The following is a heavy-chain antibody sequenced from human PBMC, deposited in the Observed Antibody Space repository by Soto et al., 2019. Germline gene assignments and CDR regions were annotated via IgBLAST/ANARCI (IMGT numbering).Heavy chain of an antibody. J-gene: IGHJ5*02. D-gene: IGHD2-2*01. CDR2: ISSDGSNK. CDR1: GFTFSSYV. Sequence: QVQLVESGGGVVQPGRSLRLSCAASGFTFSSYVIHWVRQAPGKGLEWVAVISSDGSNKDYADSVKGRFTISRDNSKNTLYLEMNSLRVEDTAVYYCAKDGTVVGYNWFDPWGQVTLVTVSS. CDR3: AKDGTVVGYNWFDP. V-gene: IGHV3-30*18.